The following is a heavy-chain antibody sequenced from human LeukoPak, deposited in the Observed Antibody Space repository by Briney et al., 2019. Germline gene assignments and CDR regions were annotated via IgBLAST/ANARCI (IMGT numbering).Heavy chain of an antibody. Sequence: PGESLRLSCAASGFTFSSYWMHWVRQAPGKGLVWVSHISSGGSTTSYADSVKGRFAISRDNANNTLYLQMNSLRAEDTAVYYCARDPTTATTIWGQGTLVTVSS. CDR1: GFTFSSYW. J-gene: IGHJ4*02. CDR2: ISSGGSTT. CDR3: ARDPTTATTI. D-gene: IGHD4-11*01. V-gene: IGHV3-74*01.